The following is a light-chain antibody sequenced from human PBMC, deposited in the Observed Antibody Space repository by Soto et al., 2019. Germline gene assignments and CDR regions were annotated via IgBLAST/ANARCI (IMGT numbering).Light chain of an antibody. CDR3: QQYHNLPPLT. J-gene: IGKJ4*01. V-gene: IGKV3-15*01. Sequence: IVLTQSPAFLSVSPGERVILSCRASQSVFSNLAWYQQKPGQAPRLLIYSASARVTGIPARFSGSGSGTEFTLTISSPQSEDFAVYYCQQYHNLPPLTFGGGTKVDI. CDR2: SAS. CDR1: QSVFSN.